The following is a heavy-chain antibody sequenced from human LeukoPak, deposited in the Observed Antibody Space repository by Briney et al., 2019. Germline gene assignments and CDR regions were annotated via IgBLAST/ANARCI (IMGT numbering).Heavy chain of an antibody. CDR2: ISSSSSTI. D-gene: IGHD4-17*01. CDR3: ARFGDYGDFDY. V-gene: IGHV3-48*01. J-gene: IGHJ4*02. CDR1: GFTFSSYS. Sequence: GGSLRLSCAASGFTFSSYSMNWVRQAPGKGLEWVSYISSSSSTIYYADSVKGRFTIPRENAKSSLYLQMNSLRAGDTAVYYCARFGDYGDFDYWGQGTLVTVSS.